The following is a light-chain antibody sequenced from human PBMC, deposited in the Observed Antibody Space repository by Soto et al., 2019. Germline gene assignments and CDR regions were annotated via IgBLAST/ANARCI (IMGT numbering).Light chain of an antibody. V-gene: IGKV3-15*01. Sequence: EIVMTQSPATLSVSPGERATLSCRASQSVSSNLAWYQQKPGQAPRLLIYGASTRATGIPARFSGSGSGTESTFTISSMQSEDFAVYYCQQYNNWPQTFGQGTKVEIK. CDR2: GAS. CDR1: QSVSSN. J-gene: IGKJ1*01. CDR3: QQYNNWPQT.